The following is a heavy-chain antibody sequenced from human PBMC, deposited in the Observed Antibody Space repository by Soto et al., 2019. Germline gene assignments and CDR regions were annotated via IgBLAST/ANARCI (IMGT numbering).Heavy chain of an antibody. Sequence: SVKVSCKASGGSFTYTLSWGRQAPGQGLEWMGGIIPVFGTANYAKKFQGRVTITADESTKTAYMELSTLRSEDTAVYYCARLHSHGTYGMDVWGQGTTVTVSS. CDR3: ARLHSHGTYGMDV. CDR2: IIPVFGTA. CDR1: GGSFTYT. V-gene: IGHV1-69*13. J-gene: IGHJ6*02. D-gene: IGHD5-18*01.